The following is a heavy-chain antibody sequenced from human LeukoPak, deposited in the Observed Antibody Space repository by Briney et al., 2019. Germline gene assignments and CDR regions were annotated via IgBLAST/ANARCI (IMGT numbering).Heavy chain of an antibody. Sequence: PSETLSLTCTVSGGSISSYYWSWIRQTPGKGLEWIGDIYYSGSTNYTHSLKSRVTISVDTSKNPFSLKLSSVTAADTAVYYCAIHTDMAPLSSLKYWGQGTLVSVSS. CDR1: GGSISSYY. CDR2: IYYSGST. CDR3: AIHTDMAPLSSLKY. D-gene: IGHD6-13*01. J-gene: IGHJ4*02. V-gene: IGHV4-59*08.